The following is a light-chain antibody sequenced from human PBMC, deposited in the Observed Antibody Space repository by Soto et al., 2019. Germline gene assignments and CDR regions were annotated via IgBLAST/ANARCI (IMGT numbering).Light chain of an antibody. CDR2: TAS. CDR3: QQSTKGPPSNT. Sequence: EIVLTQSPATLSLSPGERATLSCRASQTIGSYLAWYQQNPGQAPRLLIYTASNRAAGVPARFSGSGSGTDFTLTVSSLEPEDFAVYYCQQSTKGPPSNTFGQGTRLEIK. V-gene: IGKV3-11*01. CDR1: QTIGSY. J-gene: IGKJ5*01.